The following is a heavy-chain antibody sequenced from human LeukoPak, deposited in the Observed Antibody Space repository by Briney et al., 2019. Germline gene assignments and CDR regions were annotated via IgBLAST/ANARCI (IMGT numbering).Heavy chain of an antibody. CDR1: GYTFTSYY. CDR3: ARVGGPRNPWNWFDP. J-gene: IGHJ5*02. V-gene: IGHV1-46*01. D-gene: IGHD1-26*01. CDR2: INPSGGST. Sequence: ASVKVSCKASGYTFTSYYMHWVRQAPGQGLEWMGIINPSGGSTSYAQKFQGRVTMTRDMSTSTVYMELSRLRSDDTAVYYCARVGGPRNPWNWFDPWGQGTLVTVSS.